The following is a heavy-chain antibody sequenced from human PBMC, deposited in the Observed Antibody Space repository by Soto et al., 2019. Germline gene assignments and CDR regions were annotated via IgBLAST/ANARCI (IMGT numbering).Heavy chain of an antibody. V-gene: IGHV1-3*01. J-gene: IGHJ4*02. CDR2: ISAYNGNT. CDR1: GYTFSSYA. CDR3: ARDLPPSRGYYGSGSYYNVPHY. D-gene: IGHD3-10*01. Sequence: GASVKVSCKASGYTFSSYAMHWVRQAPGQGLEWMGWISAYNGNTNYAQKLQGRVTITRDTSASTAYMELSSLRSEDTAVYYCARDLPPSRGYYGSGSYYNVPHYWGQGTLVTVSS.